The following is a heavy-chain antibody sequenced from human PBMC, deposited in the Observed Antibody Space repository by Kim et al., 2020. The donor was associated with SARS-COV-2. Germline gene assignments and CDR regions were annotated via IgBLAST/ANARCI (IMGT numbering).Heavy chain of an antibody. CDR1: GFVFSDYY. V-gene: IGHV3-72*01. J-gene: IGHJ3*02. CDR2: IRSKANRYTT. CDR3: VRPVYCAGGACHSFNFDI. Sequence: GGSLRLSCAASGFVFSDYYMDWVRQAPEKGLEWVGRIRSKANRYTTEYAASVKGRFIISVNDSKNSLYLQMDSLQTEDTAVYYCVRPVYCAGGACHSFNFDIWGRGTMVTVSS. D-gene: IGHD2-8*02.